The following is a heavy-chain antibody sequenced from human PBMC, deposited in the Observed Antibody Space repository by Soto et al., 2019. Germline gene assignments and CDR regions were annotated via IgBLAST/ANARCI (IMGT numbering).Heavy chain of an antibody. V-gene: IGHV4-38-2*01. D-gene: IGHD3-22*01. J-gene: IGHJ4*02. CDR1: CYSITTGYY. Sequence: KASETLSLTCAFSCYSITTGYYWGWVRRPPGKGLEWIGSVYHSGRTSYNPSLESRVTISVDTSKNQFSLRLSSVTAADTALYYCARGVNYYDSSGFYPRDYWGQGILVTVSS. CDR2: VYHSGRT. CDR3: ARGVNYYDSSGFYPRDY.